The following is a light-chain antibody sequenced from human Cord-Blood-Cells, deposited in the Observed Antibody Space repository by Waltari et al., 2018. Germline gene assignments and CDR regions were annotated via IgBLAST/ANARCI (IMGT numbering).Light chain of an antibody. CDR3: QQYGSSPYN. Sequence: EIVLTQSPGTLSLSPGERATLSCRASQRVSSSYLAWYQHKPGQAPRRRIYGASSRSTGIPDRSGGSSSGTDFYLTISRLEPEDVAVYYCQQYGSSPYNFGQGTKVEIK. CDR1: QRVSSSY. CDR2: GAS. V-gene: IGKV3-20*01. J-gene: IGKJ2*01.